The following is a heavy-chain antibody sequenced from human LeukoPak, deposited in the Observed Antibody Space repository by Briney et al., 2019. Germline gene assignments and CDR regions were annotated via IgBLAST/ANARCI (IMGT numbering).Heavy chain of an antibody. V-gene: IGHV3-9*01. D-gene: IGHD6-6*01. CDR2: ISWNSGSI. CDR3: AKDIVAASGRAFDI. J-gene: IGHJ3*02. Sequence: PGGSLRLSCAASGFTFDDYAMHWVRQAPGKGLEWVSGISWNSGSIGYADSMKGRFTISRDNAKNSLYLQMNSLRAEDTALYYCAKDIVAASGRAFDIWGQGTMVTVSS. CDR1: GFTFDDYA.